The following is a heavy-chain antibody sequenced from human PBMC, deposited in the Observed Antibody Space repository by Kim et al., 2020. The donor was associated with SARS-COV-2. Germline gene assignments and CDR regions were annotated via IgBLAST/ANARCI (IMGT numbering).Heavy chain of an antibody. CDR1: GYTFTTYV. J-gene: IGHJ4*02. D-gene: IGHD3-22*01. V-gene: IGHV1-3*01. CDR2: ISAGNGNT. Sequence: ASVKVSCKASGYTFTTYVMHWVRPAPGQRLEWMGWISAGNGNTKYSQRFQGRATITRETSASTAYMVLSDLRSEDTAVYYCARGGGQDSSNWYFDYWGQGTLVTVSS. CDR3: ARGGGQDSSNWYFDY.